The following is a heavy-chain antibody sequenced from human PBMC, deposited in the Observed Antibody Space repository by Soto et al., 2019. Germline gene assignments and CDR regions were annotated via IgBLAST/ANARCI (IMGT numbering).Heavy chain of an antibody. J-gene: IGHJ5*02. Sequence: QVQLQESGPGLVKSSETLSLTCTVSGASRSSYYWSWIRQPPGKGLAWIGYMNDFGWTIYNPSLKIRVTISLDPSKNQFSLKLTSVLAAHTAVYYCARSFCRDAVRSNWFDPWGPGTLVTVSS. V-gene: IGHV4-59*01. D-gene: IGHD2-8*01. CDR3: ARSFCRDAVRSNWFDP. CDR1: GASRSSYY. CDR2: MNDFGWT.